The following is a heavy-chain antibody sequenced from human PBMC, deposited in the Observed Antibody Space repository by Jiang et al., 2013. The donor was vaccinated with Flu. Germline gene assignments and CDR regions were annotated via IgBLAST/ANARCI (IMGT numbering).Heavy chain of an antibody. J-gene: IGHJ6*02. D-gene: IGHD2-15*01. CDR2: ISGRGDSL. CDR3: ARGRGSPYTSSYYGMDV. V-gene: IGHV3-23*01. Sequence: KGLEWVSGISGRGDSLYYADAVKGRFTISRDNAKNTLYLQMNSLRAEDTAVYYCARGRGSPYTSSYYGMDVWGQGTTVTVSS.